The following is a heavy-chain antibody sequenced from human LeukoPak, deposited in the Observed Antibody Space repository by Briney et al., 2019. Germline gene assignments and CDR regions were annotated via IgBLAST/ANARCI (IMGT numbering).Heavy chain of an antibody. CDR1: GHTFTASY. D-gene: IGHD3-10*01. J-gene: IGHJ6*03. V-gene: IGHV1-2*02. CDR3: ARTHYYGLGYYYYYMDV. CDR2: INPNSGDT. Sequence: ASVEVSCKASGHTFTASYVHWVRQAPGQGLEWMGRINPNSGDTNYAQKFRGRVTITADESTSTAYMELSSLRSEDTAVYYCARTHYYGLGYYYYYMDVWGKGTTVTISS.